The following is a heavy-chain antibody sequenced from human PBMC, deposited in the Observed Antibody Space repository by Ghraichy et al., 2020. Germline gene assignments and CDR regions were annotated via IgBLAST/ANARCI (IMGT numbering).Heavy chain of an antibody. Sequence: SVKVSCKASGGTFSSYAISWVRQAPGQGLEWMGGIIPIFGTANYAQKFQGRVTITADESTSTAYMELSSLRSEDTAVYYCARYCSSTSCNDPWGQGTLVTVSS. V-gene: IGHV1-69*13. J-gene: IGHJ5*02. CDR2: IIPIFGTA. CDR1: GGTFSSYA. CDR3: ARYCSSTSCNDP. D-gene: IGHD2-2*01.